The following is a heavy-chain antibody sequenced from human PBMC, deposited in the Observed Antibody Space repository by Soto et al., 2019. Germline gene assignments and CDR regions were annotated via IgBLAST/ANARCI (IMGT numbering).Heavy chain of an antibody. J-gene: IGHJ4*02. Sequence: GGSLRLSCIVSGFTFKNYAMHWVRQAPGKGLEWVAVISSDGYNKYYADSVKGRFTISRDNSKNTLYVQMNSLRAEDTAVYYCAKSPGMYYYDSSGYYQYDYWGQGTLVTVSS. CDR2: ISSDGYNK. V-gene: IGHV3-30-3*02. CDR3: AKSPGMYYYDSSGYYQYDY. CDR1: GFTFKNYA. D-gene: IGHD3-22*01.